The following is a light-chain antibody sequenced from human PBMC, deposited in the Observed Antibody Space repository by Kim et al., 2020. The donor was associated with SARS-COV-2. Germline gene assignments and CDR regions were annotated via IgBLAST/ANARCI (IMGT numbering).Light chain of an antibody. V-gene: IGKV3-20*01. CDR3: QQYCSSPRT. CDR2: GAS. CDR1: QSVRITS. J-gene: IGKJ1*01. Sequence: SPGESASLSCRASQSVRITSLGWYHQKPGQAPRLLIFGASSRATGIPDRFSGSGSVTDFTLTISRLEPEYFAVYYCQQYCSSPRTFGQWTKVYIK.